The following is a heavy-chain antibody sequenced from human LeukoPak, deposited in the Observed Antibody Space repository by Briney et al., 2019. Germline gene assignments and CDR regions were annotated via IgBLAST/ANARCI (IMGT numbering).Heavy chain of an antibody. CDR1: GGSFSGYY. D-gene: IGHD2-2*02. Sequence: SETLSLTCAVYGGSFSGYYWSWIRQPPGKGLEWIGYIYYSGSTYYNPSLKSRVTISVDTSKNQFSLKLSSVTAADTAVYYCARRKRYCSSTSCYTKGSFDYWGQGTLVTVSS. CDR3: ARRKRYCSSTSCYTKGSFDY. J-gene: IGHJ4*02. CDR2: IYYSGST. V-gene: IGHV4-34*01.